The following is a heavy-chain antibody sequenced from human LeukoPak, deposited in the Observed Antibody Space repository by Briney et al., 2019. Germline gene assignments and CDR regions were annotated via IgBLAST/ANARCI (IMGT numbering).Heavy chain of an antibody. CDR1: GGSFSGYY. Sequence: KSSETLSLTCAVYGGSFSGYYWSWIRQPPGKGLEWIAEINHSGSTNYNPSLKSRVTISVDTSKNQFSLKLSSVTAADTAVYYCARGRLRRPRYYYYYMDVWGKGTTVTVSS. J-gene: IGHJ6*03. V-gene: IGHV4-34*01. CDR3: ARGRLRRPRYYYYYMDV. D-gene: IGHD4-17*01. CDR2: INHSGST.